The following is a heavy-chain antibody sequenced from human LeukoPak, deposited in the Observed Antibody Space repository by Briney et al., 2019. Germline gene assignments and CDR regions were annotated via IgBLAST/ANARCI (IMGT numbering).Heavy chain of an antibody. V-gene: IGHV4-34*01. D-gene: IGHD5-24*01. Sequence: SETLSLTCVVYGVSFSGYYWSWIRQPPGKGLEWIGEINHSGSTNYNPSLKSRVTISVDTSKNQFSLKLRSVTAADTAVYYCARTRWLQSLFDYWGQGTLVTVSP. J-gene: IGHJ4*02. CDR1: GVSFSGYY. CDR2: INHSGST. CDR3: ARTRWLQSLFDY.